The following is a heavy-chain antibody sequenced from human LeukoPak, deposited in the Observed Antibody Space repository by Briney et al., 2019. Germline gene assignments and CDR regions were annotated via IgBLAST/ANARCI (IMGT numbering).Heavy chain of an antibody. CDR3: AREGWTIFGVVTPFDY. V-gene: IGHV3-7*01. J-gene: IGHJ4*02. D-gene: IGHD3-3*01. CDR1: GFPFSSYW. Sequence: GSLRLSCAASGFPFSSYWMSWVRQAPGKGLEWVANIKQDGSERYYVDSVKGRFTISRDNAKNSLYLQMNSLRAEDTAVYYCAREGWTIFGVVTPFDYWGQGTLLTVSS. CDR2: IKQDGSER.